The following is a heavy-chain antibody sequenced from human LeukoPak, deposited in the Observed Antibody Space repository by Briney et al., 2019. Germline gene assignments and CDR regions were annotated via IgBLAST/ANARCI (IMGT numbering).Heavy chain of an antibody. CDR3: ARHLRYFDWLLYPSPPYYYYGMDV. D-gene: IGHD3-9*01. CDR1: GGSFSGYY. CDR2: IYYSGST. Sequence: SETLSLTCAVYGGSFSGYYWSWIRQPPGKGLEWIGSIYYSGSTYYNPSLKSRVTISVDTSKNQFSLKLSSVTAADTAVYYCARHLRYFDWLLYPSPPYYYYGMDVWGQGTTVTVSS. J-gene: IGHJ6*02. V-gene: IGHV4-34*01.